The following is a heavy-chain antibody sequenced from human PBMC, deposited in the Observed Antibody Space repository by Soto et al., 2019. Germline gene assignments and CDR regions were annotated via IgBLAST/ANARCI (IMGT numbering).Heavy chain of an antibody. CDR2: IYSGGST. J-gene: IGHJ1*01. CDR1: GFTVSSNY. CDR3: ARDRVESGYPEYFQH. D-gene: IGHD3-22*01. Sequence: EVQLVESGGGLIQPGGSLRLSCAASGFTVSSNYISWVRQAPGKGLEWVSVIYSGGSTYYADSVKGRFTISRGNSKNTLYLPMDTLRAEDTAVYYCARDRVESGYPEYFQHWGQGTLVTVSS. V-gene: IGHV3-53*01.